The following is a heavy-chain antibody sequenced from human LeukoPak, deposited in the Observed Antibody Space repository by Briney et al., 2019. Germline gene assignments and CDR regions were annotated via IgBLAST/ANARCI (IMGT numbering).Heavy chain of an antibody. Sequence: GGSLRLSCVASGFTFSSSEMNWVRQAPGKGLEWVSYISSGGSTIYYADSVKGRFTISRDNSKNSLYLQMNSLRTEDTALYYCAKVSRGWYAVWGQGTLVTVSS. J-gene: IGHJ4*02. CDR3: AKVSRGWYAV. CDR1: GFTFSSSE. V-gene: IGHV3-48*03. D-gene: IGHD6-19*01. CDR2: ISSGGSTI.